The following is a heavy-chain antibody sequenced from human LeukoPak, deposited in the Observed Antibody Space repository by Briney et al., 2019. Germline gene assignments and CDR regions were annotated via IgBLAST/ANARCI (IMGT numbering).Heavy chain of an antibody. CDR2: IYYSGST. J-gene: IGHJ3*02. D-gene: IGHD3-22*01. V-gene: IGHV4-34*01. CDR3: ARVSGTMIVRGRSAFDI. CDR1: GGSFSGYY. Sequence: SETLSLTCAVYGGSFSGYYWSWIRQPPGKGLEWIGSIYYSGSTYYNPSLKSRVTISVDTSKNQFSLKLSSVTAADTAVYYCARVSGTMIVRGRSAFDIWGQGTMVTVSS.